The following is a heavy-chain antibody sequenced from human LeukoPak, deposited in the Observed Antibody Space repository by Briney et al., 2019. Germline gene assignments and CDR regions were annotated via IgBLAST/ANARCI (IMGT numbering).Heavy chain of an antibody. Sequence: SETLSLTCTVSGASINSNYWSWIRQPAGKGLEWTGRISTSGSTNYNPSLKSRLTMSVDTSKNQFSLKLSSVTAADTAVYYCARGGHYNWFDPWGQGTLVTVSS. CDR3: ARGGHYNWFDP. CDR2: ISTSGST. CDR1: GASINSNY. J-gene: IGHJ5*02. V-gene: IGHV4-4*07. D-gene: IGHD2-21*02.